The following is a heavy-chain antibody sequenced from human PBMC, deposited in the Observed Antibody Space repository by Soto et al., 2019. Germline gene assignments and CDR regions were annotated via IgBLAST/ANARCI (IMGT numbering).Heavy chain of an antibody. CDR2: IYYSGST. V-gene: IGHV4-61*01. Sequence: SETLSLTCTVSGGSVSSGSYYWSWIRQPPGKGLEWIGYIYYSGSTNYNPSLKSRVTISVDTSKNQFSLKLSSVTAADTAVYYCVTTYYYDSSPFFDIWGQGTMVTV. D-gene: IGHD3-22*01. J-gene: IGHJ3*02. CDR3: VTTYYYDSSPFFDI. CDR1: GGSVSSGSYY.